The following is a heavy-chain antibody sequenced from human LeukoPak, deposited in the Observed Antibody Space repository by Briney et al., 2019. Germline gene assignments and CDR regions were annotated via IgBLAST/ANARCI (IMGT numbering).Heavy chain of an antibody. V-gene: IGHV4-61*02. CDR3: ARVYYSSSYDYWYFDL. Sequence: PSQTLSLTCTVSGGSISSGSYYWSWIRQPAGKGLEWIGRIYTSGSTHYNPSLKSRVTISVDTSKNQFSLKLSSVTAADTAVYYCARVYYSSSYDYWYFDLWGRGTLVTVSS. J-gene: IGHJ2*01. CDR1: GGSISSGSYY. D-gene: IGHD6-13*01. CDR2: IYTSGST.